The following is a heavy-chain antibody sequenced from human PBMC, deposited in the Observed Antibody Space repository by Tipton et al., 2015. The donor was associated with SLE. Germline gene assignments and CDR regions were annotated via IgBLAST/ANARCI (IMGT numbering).Heavy chain of an antibody. V-gene: IGHV4-39*07. CDR1: GGFISSTSYY. CDR3: VTIVDYYYYMDV. D-gene: IGHD3-3*01. J-gene: IGHJ6*03. Sequence: TLSLTCTVSGGFISSTSYYWGWVRQPPGKGLEWIGTIYYSGSSYYNLSLKSRVTMSVDTSKNQFSLKLSSVTAADTGVYFCVTIVDYYYYMDVWGKGTTVTVSS. CDR2: IYYSGSS.